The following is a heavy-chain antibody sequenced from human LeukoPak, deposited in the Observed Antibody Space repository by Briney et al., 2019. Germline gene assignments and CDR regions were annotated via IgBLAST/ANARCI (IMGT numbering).Heavy chain of an antibody. D-gene: IGHD2-15*01. CDR1: GFTFSSYA. V-gene: IGHV3-23*01. Sequence: QPGGSLRLSCAASGFTFSSYAMSWVRQAPGKGLEWVSGISGGGGSTYYADSVKGRFTISRDNSKNTLYLQMNSLRAEDTAVYYCAKDRGIYCSGGSCYEFQRWGQGTLVTVSS. CDR3: AKDRGIYCSGGSCYEFQR. CDR2: ISGGGGST. J-gene: IGHJ1*01.